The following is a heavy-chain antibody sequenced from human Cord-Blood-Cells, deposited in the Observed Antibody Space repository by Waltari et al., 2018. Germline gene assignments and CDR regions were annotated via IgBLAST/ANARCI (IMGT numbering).Heavy chain of an antibody. V-gene: IGHV3-9*01. Sequence: EVQLVESGGGLVQPGRSLRLSCAAPGFTFDDYAMHWVRQAPGKGLEWVAGISWNSGSIGYADSVKGRFTISRDNAKNSLYLQMNSLRAEDTALYYCAKDNFAFDIWGQGTMVTVSS. D-gene: IGHD1-1*01. CDR2: ISWNSGSI. CDR1: GFTFDDYA. J-gene: IGHJ3*02. CDR3: AKDNFAFDI.